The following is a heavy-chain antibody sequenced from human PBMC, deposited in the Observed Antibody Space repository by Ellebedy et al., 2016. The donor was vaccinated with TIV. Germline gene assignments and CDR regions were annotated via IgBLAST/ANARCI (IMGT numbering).Heavy chain of an antibody. V-gene: IGHV3-11*01. D-gene: IGHD6-19*01. J-gene: IGHJ4*02. CDR3: ASGPFSSGWFPFDY. Sequence: GESLKISXAASGFTFSDYYMSWIRQAPGKGLEWVSYISSSGSTIYYADSVKGRFTISRDNAKNSLYLQMNSLRAEDTAVYYCASGPFSSGWFPFDYWGQGTLVTVSS. CDR2: ISSSGSTI. CDR1: GFTFSDYY.